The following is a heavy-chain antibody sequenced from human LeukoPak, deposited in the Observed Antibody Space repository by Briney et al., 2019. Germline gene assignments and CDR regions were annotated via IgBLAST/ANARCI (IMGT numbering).Heavy chain of an antibody. CDR3: AQKGGADN. V-gene: IGHV3-48*02. CDR1: GFTFSRFG. D-gene: IGHD2-15*01. CDR2: ISSSSSNNI. Sequence: PGGSLRLSCGASGFTFSRFGMNWVRQAPGKGLEWVSYISSSSSNNIYYADSVKGRFTISRDNAKNSLYLQMNSLRDEDTAVYYCAQKGGADNWGQGTLVTVSS. J-gene: IGHJ4*02.